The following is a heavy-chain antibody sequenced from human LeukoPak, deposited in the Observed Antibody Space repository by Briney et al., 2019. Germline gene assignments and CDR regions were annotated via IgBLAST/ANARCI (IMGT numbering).Heavy chain of an antibody. V-gene: IGHV3-23*01. Sequence: GGSLRLSCAGSGFAFGTYAMNWVRQAPGKGLEWVSGISGSGSSTYYADSVKGRFTISRDSSKNTVYLQMSSLRAEDTAVYYCAKAEGSYKTLIDYWGQGTLVTVSS. CDR2: ISGSGSST. D-gene: IGHD3-10*01. J-gene: IGHJ4*02. CDR3: AKAEGSYKTLIDY. CDR1: GFAFGTYA.